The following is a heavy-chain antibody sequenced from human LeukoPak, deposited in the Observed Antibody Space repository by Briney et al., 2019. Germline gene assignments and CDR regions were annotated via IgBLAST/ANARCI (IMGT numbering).Heavy chain of an antibody. J-gene: IGHJ4*02. CDR2: INHSGST. CDR1: GGSFSGYY. Sequence: SETLSLTCAVYGGSFSGYYWSWIRQPPGKGLEWIGEINHSGSTNYNPSLKSRVTISVDTSKNQFSLKLSSVTAADTAVYYCARGVGYGGNSQDYWGQGTLVTVSS. CDR3: ARGVGYGGNSQDY. V-gene: IGHV4-34*01. D-gene: IGHD4-23*01.